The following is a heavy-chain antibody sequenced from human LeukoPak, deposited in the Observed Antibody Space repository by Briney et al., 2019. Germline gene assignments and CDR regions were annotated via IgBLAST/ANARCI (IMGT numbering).Heavy chain of an antibody. CDR2: IIPILGIA. J-gene: IGHJ4*02. V-gene: IGHV1-69*04. Sequence: SVKVSCKASGGTFSSYAISWVRQAPGQGLEWMGRIIPILGIANYAQKFQGRVTITADKSTSTAYMELSSLRSEDTAVYYCAREDGVATIGRIDYWGQGTLVTVSS. D-gene: IGHD5-12*01. CDR3: AREDGVATIGRIDY. CDR1: GGTFSSYA.